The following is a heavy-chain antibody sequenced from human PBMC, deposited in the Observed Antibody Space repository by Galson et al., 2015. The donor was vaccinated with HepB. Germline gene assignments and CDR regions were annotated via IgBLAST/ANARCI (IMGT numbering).Heavy chain of an antibody. D-gene: IGHD2-15*01. CDR2: IIPIFGTA. CDR3: ARGVVAATDFYYYYGMDV. V-gene: IGHV1-69*06. CDR1: GGTFSSYA. J-gene: IGHJ6*02. Sequence: SVKVSCKASGGTFSSYAISWVRQAPGQGLEWMGGIIPIFGTANYAQKFQGRVTITADKPTSTAYMELSSLRSEDTAVYYCARGVVAATDFYYYYGMDVWGQGTTVTVSS.